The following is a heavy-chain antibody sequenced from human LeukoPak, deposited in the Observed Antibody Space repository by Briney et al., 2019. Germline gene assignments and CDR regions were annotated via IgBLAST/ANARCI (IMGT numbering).Heavy chain of an antibody. CDR1: GYSFTSYW. D-gene: IGHD3-22*01. Sequence: GESLKISCKGSGYSFTSYWIGWVRQMPGKGLEWMGIIYPGDSDTRYSPSFQGQVTISADKSISTAYLQWSSLKASGTAMYYCARQSDDSSVFADAFDIWGQGTMVTVSS. CDR2: IYPGDSDT. J-gene: IGHJ3*02. CDR3: ARQSDDSSVFADAFDI. V-gene: IGHV5-51*01.